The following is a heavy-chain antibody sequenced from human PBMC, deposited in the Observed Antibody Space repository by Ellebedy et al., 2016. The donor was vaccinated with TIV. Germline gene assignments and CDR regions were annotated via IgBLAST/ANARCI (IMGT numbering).Heavy chain of an antibody. D-gene: IGHD6-19*01. CDR3: ARDFRQWLAQGDALDV. Sequence: PGGSLRLSCAASGFSFGTYTMNWVRQAPGKGLEWISYISSGSSSIYYADSVKGRFTITRDNDKNLLYLQMSSLRVEDTAVYYCARDFRQWLAQGDALDVWGQGTTVTVSS. CDR2: ISSGSSSI. J-gene: IGHJ6*02. CDR1: GFSFGTYT. V-gene: IGHV3-48*01.